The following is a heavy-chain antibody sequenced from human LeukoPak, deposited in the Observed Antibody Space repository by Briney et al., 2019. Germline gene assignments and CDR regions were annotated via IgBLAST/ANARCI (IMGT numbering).Heavy chain of an antibody. CDR1: GYTLSELS. V-gene: IGHV1-24*01. CDR2: FDPEDGET. D-gene: IGHD2-15*01. Sequence: ASVKVSCKVSGYTLSELSMHWVRQAPGKGLEWMGGFDPEDGETIYAQKFQGRVTMTEDTSTETAYMELSSLRSEDTAVYYCARVHVVVAATTTVGGGFDYWGQGTLVTVSS. CDR3: ARVHVVVAATTTVGGGFDY. J-gene: IGHJ4*02.